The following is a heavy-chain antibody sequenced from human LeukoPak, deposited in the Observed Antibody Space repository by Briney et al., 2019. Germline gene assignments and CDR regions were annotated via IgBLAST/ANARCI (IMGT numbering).Heavy chain of an antibody. D-gene: IGHD3-10*01. J-gene: IGHJ4*02. Sequence: GGSLRLSCAASGFTFSSYAMSWVRQAPGKGLEWVSAISGGGGSTYYADSVKGRFTISRDNSKNTLYLQMNSLRAEDTAVYYCARVHLVRGVIDYWGQGTLVTVSS. CDR2: ISGGGGST. V-gene: IGHV3-23*01. CDR1: GFTFSSYA. CDR3: ARVHLVRGVIDY.